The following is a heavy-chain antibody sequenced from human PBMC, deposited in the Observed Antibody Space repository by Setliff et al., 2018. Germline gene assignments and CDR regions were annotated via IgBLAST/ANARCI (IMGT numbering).Heavy chain of an antibody. J-gene: IGHJ5*02. CDR3: ARINFYDSTAYYYAPHH. CDR1: GKTDDSYH. V-gene: IGHV1-46*02. D-gene: IGHD3-22*01. CDR2: IKPGIDTT. Sequence: ASVKVSCKTPGKTDDSYHIHWVRQAPGQGLEWMGVIKPGIDTTTYAEMFQGRVTMTTDTSTSIVYMELRVLRSEDTAVYYCARINFYDSTAYYYAPHHWGQGTLVTVSS.